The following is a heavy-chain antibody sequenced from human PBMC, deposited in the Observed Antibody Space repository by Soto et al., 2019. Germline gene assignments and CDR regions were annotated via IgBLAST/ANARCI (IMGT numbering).Heavy chain of an antibody. Sequence: QVQLRESGPGLVKPSETLSLTCTVSGASISTYYWSWIRQPPGKGLEWIGSILYSGSTNYNSSFKSRVTISVDTSKNQFSLRLRSVTPADTAVYYCARDAPPFDSWGQGTLFTVSS. J-gene: IGHJ4*02. CDR1: GASISTYY. CDR3: ARDAPPFDS. V-gene: IGHV4-59*12. CDR2: ILYSGST.